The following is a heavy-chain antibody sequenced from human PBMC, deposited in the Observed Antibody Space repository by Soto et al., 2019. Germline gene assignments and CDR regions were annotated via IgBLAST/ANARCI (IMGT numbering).Heavy chain of an antibody. D-gene: IGHD2-2*02. CDR1: GFTFSSYS. V-gene: IGHV3-21*01. CDR3: ARGPNRQLLYRYNWFDP. Sequence: GGSLRLSCAASGFTFSSYSMNWVRQAPGKGLEWVSSISSSSSYIYYADSVKGRFTISRDNAKNSLYLQMNSLRAEDTAVYYCARGPNRQLLYRYNWFDPWGQGTLVTV. CDR2: ISSSSSYI. J-gene: IGHJ5*02.